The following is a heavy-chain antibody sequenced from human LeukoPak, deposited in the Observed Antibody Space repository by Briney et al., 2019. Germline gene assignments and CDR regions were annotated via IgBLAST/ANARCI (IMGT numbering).Heavy chain of an antibody. CDR1: GYTLTGYY. CDR3: AREGIAAHWFDP. J-gene: IGHJ5*02. V-gene: IGHV1-2*02. CDR2: INPNSGGT. Sequence: ASVKVSCRASGYTLTGYYMHWVRQAPGQGLEWMGWINPNSGGTNYAQKFQGRVTMTRDTSISTAYMELSRLRSDDTAVYYCAREGIAAHWFDPWGQGTLVTVSS. D-gene: IGHD6-13*01.